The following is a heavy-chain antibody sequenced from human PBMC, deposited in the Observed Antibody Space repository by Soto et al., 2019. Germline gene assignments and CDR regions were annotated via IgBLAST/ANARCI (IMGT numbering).Heavy chain of an antibody. V-gene: IGHV1-8*01. D-gene: IGHD2-2*01. CDR1: GYTFTSYD. CDR3: ARDYSPFSYQLLRYYYYYYGMDV. Sequence: ASVKVSCKASGYTFTSYDINWVRQATGQGLEWMGWMNPNSGNTGYAQKFQGRVTMTRNTSISTAYMELSSLRSEDTAVYYCARDYSPFSYQLLRYYYYYYGMDVWGQGTTVTVSS. CDR2: MNPNSGNT. J-gene: IGHJ6*02.